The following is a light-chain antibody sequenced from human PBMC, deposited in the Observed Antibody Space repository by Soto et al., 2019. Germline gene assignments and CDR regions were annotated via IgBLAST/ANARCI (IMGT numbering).Light chain of an antibody. Sequence: EIVLTQSPATLSLSPGERATLFCRASQSVDTYLAWYQQKPGQAPRLLIYDASNRATGIPARFSGSGSGTDYSLTITSLEPEDFAVYYCQQRSHWPPTFGQGTRLEIK. CDR2: DAS. CDR3: QQRSHWPPT. J-gene: IGKJ5*01. CDR1: QSVDTY. V-gene: IGKV3-11*01.